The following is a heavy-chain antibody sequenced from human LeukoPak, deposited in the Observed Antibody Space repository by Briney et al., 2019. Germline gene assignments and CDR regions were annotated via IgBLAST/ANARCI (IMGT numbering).Heavy chain of an antibody. D-gene: IGHD3-3*01. CDR1: GYTFTGYY. Sequence: GASVKVSCKASGYTFTGYYMHWVRQAPGQRLEWMGWIDPNSGGTNYAQKFQGRVTMTRDTSISTAYMELSRLRSDDTAVYYCARGEYDFWSGDDAFDIWGQGTMVTVSS. CDR3: ARGEYDFWSGDDAFDI. CDR2: IDPNSGGT. J-gene: IGHJ3*02. V-gene: IGHV1-2*02.